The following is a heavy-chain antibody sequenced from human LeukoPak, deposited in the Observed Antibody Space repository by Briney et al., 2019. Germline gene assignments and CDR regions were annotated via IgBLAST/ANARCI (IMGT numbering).Heavy chain of an antibody. J-gene: IGHJ5*02. CDR2: IYPGDSDT. D-gene: IGHD3-3*01. CDR1: GYTFTSYW. CDR3: ARHVQVTTIFGPSRWFDP. V-gene: IGHV5-51*01. Sequence: GESLKISCKGSGYTFTSYWIGWVRQMPGKGLERMGIIYPGDSDTRYSPSFQGQVTISADKSISTAYLQWSSLKASDTAMYYCARHVQVTTIFGPSRWFDPWGQGTLVTVSS.